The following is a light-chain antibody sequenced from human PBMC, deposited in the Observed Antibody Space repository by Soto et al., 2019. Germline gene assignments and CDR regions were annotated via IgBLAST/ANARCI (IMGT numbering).Light chain of an antibody. CDR2: AAS. J-gene: IGKJ1*01. CDR1: QSIGRF. Sequence: IQMTQSPSSLSASVGDRVTITCRASQSIGRFLNWHQQKPGKAPKLLIYAASSLQSGVPSRFSGSGSGTDFTLTISSLQPEDFATYYCLQDYNYPWTFGQGTKVDIK. V-gene: IGKV1-6*01. CDR3: LQDYNYPWT.